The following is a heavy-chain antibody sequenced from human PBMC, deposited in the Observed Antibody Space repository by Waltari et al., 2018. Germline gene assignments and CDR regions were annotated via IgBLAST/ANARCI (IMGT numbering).Heavy chain of an antibody. V-gene: IGHV4-39*01. D-gene: IGHD5-12*01. CDR2: ISYVGTT. J-gene: IGHJ3*01. Sequence: YGSWIRQPPGQGLEWIGTISYVGTTYTNPSLRSRLTMSRDTSKNQLSLTLGSTTAADTAVYYCATYIGASVGTAAFDVWGQGTMVTVSS. CDR3: ATYIGASVGTAAFDV. CDR1: Y.